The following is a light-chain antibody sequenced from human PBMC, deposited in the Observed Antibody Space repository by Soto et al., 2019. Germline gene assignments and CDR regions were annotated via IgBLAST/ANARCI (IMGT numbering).Light chain of an antibody. Sequence: EGVMTQSPATLSVSPGEGATLSCRASQSISSYLAWYQQKPGQAPRLLIYGASTRAAGIPARFSGRGSGTEFTLTISSLQSEDFALYYCQQYHNLWTFGQGTKVDIK. V-gene: IGKV3-15*01. CDR1: QSISSY. J-gene: IGKJ1*01. CDR2: GAS. CDR3: QQYHNLWT.